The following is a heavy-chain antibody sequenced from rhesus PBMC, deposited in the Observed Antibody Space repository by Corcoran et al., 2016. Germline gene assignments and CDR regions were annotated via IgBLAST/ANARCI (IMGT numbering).Heavy chain of an antibody. CDR1: GGSISSSYYY. J-gene: IGHJ4*01. CDR3: ARRLVGTFDY. CDR2: ISYSGST. Sequence: QVQLQESGPGLVKPSETLSLTCAVSGGSISSSYYYWSWIRQAPGKGLEGIGYISYSGSTSSHPSLKSRVTISRDTSKNQFSLKLSSVTAADTAVYYCARRLVGTFDYWGQGVLVTVSS. V-gene: IGHV4-122*02. D-gene: IGHD1-44*01.